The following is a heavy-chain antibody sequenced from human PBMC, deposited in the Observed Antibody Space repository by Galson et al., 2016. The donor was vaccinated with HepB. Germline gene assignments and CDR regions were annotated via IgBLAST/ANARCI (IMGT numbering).Heavy chain of an antibody. D-gene: IGHD4-23*01. J-gene: IGHJ5*02. Sequence: ATLSLSCTVSGDSMTGYLWSWIRQPAGKGLEWIGRVLATGHTNYNPSLRRRLTMSADPSNNQFSLRLNSVSAADTAVYYCLRQRYGNPNCFYRWGQGTPVTVSS. CDR1: GDSMTGYL. CDR3: LRQRYGNPNCFYR. CDR2: VLATGHT. V-gene: IGHV4-4*07.